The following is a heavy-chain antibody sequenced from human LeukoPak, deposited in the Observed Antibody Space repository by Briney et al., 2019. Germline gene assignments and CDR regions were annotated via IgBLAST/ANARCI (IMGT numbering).Heavy chain of an antibody. CDR3: AKTQTRVV. D-gene: IGHD3-10*01. CDR1: GGSISSSSYY. Sequence: SETLSLTCTVSGGSISSSSYYWGWIRQPPGKGLEWIGSIYYSGSTFYNPSLKSRVTISIDTSKNQFSLKLSSVTATDTAVYYCAKTQTRVVWGKGTTVTVSS. J-gene: IGHJ6*03. V-gene: IGHV4-39*01. CDR2: IYYSGST.